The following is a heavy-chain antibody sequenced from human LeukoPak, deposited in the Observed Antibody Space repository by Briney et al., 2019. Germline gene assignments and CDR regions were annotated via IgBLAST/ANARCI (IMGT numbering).Heavy chain of an antibody. D-gene: IGHD1-26*01. CDR1: GASISSYY. Sequence: SETLSLTCTVSGASISSYYWSWIRQPAGKGLEWIGRIYTSGSTNYNPSLKSRVTMSVDTSKNQFSLKVSSVTAADTAVYYCARGGGARIFDGWFDSWGQGTLVTVSS. J-gene: IGHJ5*01. CDR2: IYTSGST. CDR3: ARGGGARIFDGWFDS. V-gene: IGHV4-4*07.